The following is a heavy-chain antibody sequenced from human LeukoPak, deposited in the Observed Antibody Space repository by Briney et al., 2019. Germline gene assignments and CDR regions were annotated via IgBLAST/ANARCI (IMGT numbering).Heavy chain of an antibody. CDR1: GGSISSYY. CDR3: ARETTYYDISAGYHHYYYYYMDV. J-gene: IGHJ6*03. Sequence: SETLSLTCTVSGGSISSYYWSWIRQPAGKGLEWIGCIYTSGSTNYNPSLRSRDTMSVDTSKNQVSLKRSAVTAEATAVYYCARETTYYDISAGYHHYYYYYMDVWGKGTTVTVSS. D-gene: IGHD3-9*01. V-gene: IGHV4-4*07. CDR2: IYTSGST.